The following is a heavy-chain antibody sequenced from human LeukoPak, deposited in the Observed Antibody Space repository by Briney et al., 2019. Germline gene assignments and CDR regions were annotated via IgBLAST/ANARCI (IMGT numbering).Heavy chain of an antibody. D-gene: IGHD4-17*01. CDR3: AGGPTGYGDYLINYFDY. V-gene: IGHV4-59*12. Sequence: SETLSLTCTVSGGSISSKHWSWLRQPPGKGLVWIGNIYYSGSTNYNPAVKSRVTISVDTSKNQFSLELSSVTVSGTAVYYCAGGPTGYGDYLINYFDYWGQGTLVTVSS. CDR2: IYYSGST. CDR1: GGSISSKH. J-gene: IGHJ4*02.